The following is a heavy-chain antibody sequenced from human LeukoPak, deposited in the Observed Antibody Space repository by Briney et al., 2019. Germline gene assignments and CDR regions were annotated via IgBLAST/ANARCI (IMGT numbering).Heavy chain of an antibody. D-gene: IGHD3-22*01. J-gene: IGHJ4*02. CDR1: DGSISSDY. CDR2: IYYSGST. CDR3: ASTHYDSSGLDY. V-gene: IGHV4-59*01. Sequence: PSETLSLTCTVSDGSISSDYWSWIRQPPGKGLEWIGYIYYSGSTNYNPSLKSRVTISVDTSKNQFSLKLSSVTAADTAVYYCASTHYDSSGLDYWGRGTLVTVSS.